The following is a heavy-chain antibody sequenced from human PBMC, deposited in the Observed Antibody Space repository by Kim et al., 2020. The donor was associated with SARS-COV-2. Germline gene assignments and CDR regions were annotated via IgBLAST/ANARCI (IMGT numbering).Heavy chain of an antibody. CDR2: TSDSGDTT. CDR1: GLTFNNYA. Sequence: GGSLRLSCAASGLTFNNYAMSWVRQAPGKGLEWVSATSDSGDTTYYADFVRGRFTISRDNSKNTLFLQMNSLRAEDTAVYYCAKEGAADVYYFDYWGQGT. J-gene: IGHJ4*02. D-gene: IGHD1-26*01. CDR3: AKEGAADVYYFDY. V-gene: IGHV3-23*01.